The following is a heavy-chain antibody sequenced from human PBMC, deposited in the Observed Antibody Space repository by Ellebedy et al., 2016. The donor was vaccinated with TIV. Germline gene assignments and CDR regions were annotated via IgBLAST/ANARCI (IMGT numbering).Heavy chain of an antibody. Sequence: ASVKVSXKASGYTFTGYYMHWVRQAPGQGLEWMGWINPNSGGTNYAQKFQGRVTMTRDTSISTAYMELSRLRSDDTAVYYCARDQAVAGSYYYYMDVWGKGTTVTVSS. CDR3: ARDQAVAGSYYYYMDV. CDR2: INPNSGGT. CDR1: GYTFTGYY. D-gene: IGHD6-19*01. V-gene: IGHV1-2*02. J-gene: IGHJ6*03.